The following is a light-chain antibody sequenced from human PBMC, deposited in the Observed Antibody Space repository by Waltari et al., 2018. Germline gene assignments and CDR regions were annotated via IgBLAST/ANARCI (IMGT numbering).Light chain of an antibody. CDR2: DAS. J-gene: IGKJ5*01. V-gene: IGKV3-11*01. CDR1: QSVNTN. Sequence: EIVLTQSPATLSLSPGERGTLSCRASQSVNTNLAWYQQKSGQAPRLLIYDASTRATGIPARFSGSGSGTDFTLTISSLEREDFAVYYCQQRSTWPSITFGQGTRLEIK. CDR3: QQRSTWPSIT.